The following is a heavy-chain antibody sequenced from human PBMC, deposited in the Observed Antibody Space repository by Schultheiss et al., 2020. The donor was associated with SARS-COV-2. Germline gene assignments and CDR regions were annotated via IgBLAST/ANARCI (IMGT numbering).Heavy chain of an antibody. J-gene: IGHJ3*02. Sequence: GESLKISCAASGFTFSSYGMHWVRQAPGKGLEWVAVISYDGSNKYYADSVKGRFTISRDNAKNSLYLQMNSLRAEDTALYYCAKALGDYGDPRAFDIWGQGTMVTVSS. CDR3: AKALGDYGDPRAFDI. CDR1: GFTFSSYG. CDR2: ISYDGSNK. D-gene: IGHD4-17*01. V-gene: IGHV3-30*18.